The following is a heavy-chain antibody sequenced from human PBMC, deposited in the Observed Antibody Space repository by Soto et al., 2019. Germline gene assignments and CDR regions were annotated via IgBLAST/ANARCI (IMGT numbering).Heavy chain of an antibody. V-gene: IGHV1-3*01. CDR1: GYTFTSYA. CDR3: ARALTEFDY. D-gene: IGHD7-27*01. Sequence: ASVKVSCKASGYTFTSYAMHWVRQAPGQRLEWMGWINAGNGNTKYSQKFQGRVTITRDTSTSTVYMELSSLRSEDTAMYYCARALTEFDYWGPGTLVTVS. CDR2: INAGNGNT. J-gene: IGHJ4*02.